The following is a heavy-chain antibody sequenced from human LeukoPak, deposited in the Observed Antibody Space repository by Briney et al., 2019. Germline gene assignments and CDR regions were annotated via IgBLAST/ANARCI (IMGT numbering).Heavy chain of an antibody. CDR3: ARGPKYYDILTGHPPYYFDY. D-gene: IGHD3-9*01. CDR1: GFTFSSYW. V-gene: IGHV3-23*01. Sequence: GGSLRLSCAASGFTFSSYWMSWVRQAPGKGLEWVSAISGSGGSTYYADSVKGRFTISRDNSKNTLYLQMNSLRAEDTAVYYCARGPKYYDILTGHPPYYFDYWGQGTLVTVSS. CDR2: ISGSGGST. J-gene: IGHJ4*02.